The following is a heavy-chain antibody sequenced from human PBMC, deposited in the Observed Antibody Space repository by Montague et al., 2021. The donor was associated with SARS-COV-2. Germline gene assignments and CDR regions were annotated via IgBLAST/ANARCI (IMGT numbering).Heavy chain of an antibody. CDR1: GGSISSSSYY. V-gene: IGHV4-39*07. J-gene: IGHJ6*02. Sequence: SETLSLTCTVSGGSISSSSYYWGWIRQPPGKGLEWIGSIYYSGSTYYNLSLKGRVTISVDTSKNQFSLKLSSVTAADTAVYYCARVGRQQLVRLSGMDVWGQGTTVTVSS. CDR3: ARVGRQQLVRLSGMDV. CDR2: IYYSGST. D-gene: IGHD6-13*01.